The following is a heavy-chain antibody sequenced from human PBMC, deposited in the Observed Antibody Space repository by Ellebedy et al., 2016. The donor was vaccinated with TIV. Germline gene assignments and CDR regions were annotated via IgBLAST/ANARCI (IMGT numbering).Heavy chain of an antibody. Sequence: GGSLRLSXAASGFTFSSYAMSWVRQAPGKGLEWVSAISGSGGSTYYADSVKGRFTISRDNSKNTLYLQMNSLRAEDTAVYYCAKRGVAAEGYGMDVWGQGTTVTVSS. V-gene: IGHV3-23*01. CDR1: GFTFSSYA. D-gene: IGHD6-13*01. CDR2: ISGSGGST. J-gene: IGHJ6*02. CDR3: AKRGVAAEGYGMDV.